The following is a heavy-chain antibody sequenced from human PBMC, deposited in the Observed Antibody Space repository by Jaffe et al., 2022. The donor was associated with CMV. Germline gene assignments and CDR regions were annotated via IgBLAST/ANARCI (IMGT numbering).Heavy chain of an antibody. J-gene: IGHJ2*01. CDR2: TYYRSKWYN. D-gene: IGHD1-7*01. CDR1: GDSVSSNSAA. V-gene: IGHV6-1*01. CDR3: ARAPGELELQENWYFDL. Sequence: QVQLQQSGPGLVKPSQTLSLTCAISGDSVSSNSAAWNWIRQSPSRGLEWLGRTYYRSKWYNDYAVSVKSRITINPDTSKNQFSLQLNSVTPEDTAVYYCARAPGELELQENWYFDLWGRGTLVTVSS.